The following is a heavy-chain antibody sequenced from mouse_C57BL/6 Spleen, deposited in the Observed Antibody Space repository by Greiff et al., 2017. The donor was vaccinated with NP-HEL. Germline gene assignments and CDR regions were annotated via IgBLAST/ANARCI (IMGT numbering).Heavy chain of an antibody. CDR2: IDPSDSYT. V-gene: IGHV1-69*01. CDR3: ARGYGSSYVRAMDY. J-gene: IGHJ4*01. D-gene: IGHD1-1*01. Sequence: QVQLQQSGAELVMPGASVKLSCKASGYTFTSYWMHWVKQRPGQGLEWIGEIDPSDSYTNYNQKFKGKSTLTVDKSSSTAYMQLSSLTSEDSAVYYCARGYGSSYVRAMDYWGQGTSVTVSS. CDR1: GYTFTSYW.